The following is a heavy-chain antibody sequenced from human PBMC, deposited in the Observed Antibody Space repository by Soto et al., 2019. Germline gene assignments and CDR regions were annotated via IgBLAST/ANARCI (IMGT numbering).Heavy chain of an antibody. CDR3: AKIKGAIRFLRFHT. CDR2: LTETGGST. V-gene: IGHV3-23*01. J-gene: IGHJ5*02. Sequence: PRLSFVGSTSNFKDYAMAWVRQAPGKGLEWVSALTETGGSTYYAASVKGRFTISRDNSRNTVYLQMDRLRVADTAVYYCAKIKGAIRFLRFHTWVQGTRVTVSS. CDR1: TSNFKDYA. D-gene: IGHD3-3*01.